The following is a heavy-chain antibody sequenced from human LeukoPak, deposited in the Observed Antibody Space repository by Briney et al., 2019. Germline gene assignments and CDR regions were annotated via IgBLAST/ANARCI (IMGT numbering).Heavy chain of an antibody. CDR2: IYWDGDE. CDR3: THSDTTMANDY. CDR1: GFSLSTSEVG. V-gene: IGHV2-5*02. Sequence: SGPTLVKPTQTLTLTCTFSGFSLSTSEVGVGWICQPPRKALEWLALIYWDGDERYSPSLKSRLTITKDTSKNQVVLTMTNMDPVDTATYYCTHSDTTMANDYWGQGSLVTVSS. D-gene: IGHD5-18*01. J-gene: IGHJ4*02.